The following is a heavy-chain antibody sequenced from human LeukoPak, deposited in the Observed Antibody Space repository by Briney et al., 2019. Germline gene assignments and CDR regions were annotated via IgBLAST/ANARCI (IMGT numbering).Heavy chain of an antibody. CDR1: GFTFRNYG. D-gene: IGHD1-20*01. V-gene: IGHV3-48*04. CDR2: ISSSGSAI. J-gene: IGHJ4*02. CDR3: ARVGYNWNLFDY. Sequence: GGSLRLSCAPSGFTFRNYGMHWVRQAPGKGLEWVSYISSSGSAIYYADSVKGRFTISRDNAKNSLYLQMNGLRAEDTAIYYCARVGYNWNLFDYWGQGTLVTVSS.